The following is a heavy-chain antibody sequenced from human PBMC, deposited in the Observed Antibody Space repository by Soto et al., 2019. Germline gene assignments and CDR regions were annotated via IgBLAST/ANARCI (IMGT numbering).Heavy chain of an antibody. V-gene: IGHV3-48*02. D-gene: IGHD5-18*01. CDR1: GFTFSSHS. Sequence: GGSLRLSCAASGFTFSSHSINWVRQAPGKGLEWVSYISGSGATKYYADSVKGRFTISRDNARNSLYLQMSSLSDEDTAVYYCARAIRGFSYVVDYWGQGTLVTVSS. CDR3: ARAIRGFSYVVDY. CDR2: ISGSGATK. J-gene: IGHJ4*02.